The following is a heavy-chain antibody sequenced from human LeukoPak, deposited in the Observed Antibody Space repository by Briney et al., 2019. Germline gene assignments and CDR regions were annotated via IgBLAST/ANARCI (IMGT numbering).Heavy chain of an antibody. CDR1: GFTFSNYA. CDR3: AMYDFWSGYPYYYGMDV. Sequence: GGSLRLSCAASGFTFSNYAMSWVRQDPGKGLEWVSAISGSGGTIYYADSVKGRFTISRDNAKNPLYLQMNSLRAEDTAVYYCAMYDFWSGYPYYYGMDVWGQGTTVTVSS. D-gene: IGHD3-3*01. V-gene: IGHV3-23*01. J-gene: IGHJ6*02. CDR2: ISGSGGTI.